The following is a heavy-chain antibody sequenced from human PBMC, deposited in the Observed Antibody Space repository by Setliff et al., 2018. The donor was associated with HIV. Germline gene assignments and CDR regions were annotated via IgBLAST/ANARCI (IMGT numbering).Heavy chain of an antibody. D-gene: IGHD3-10*01. J-gene: IGHJ3*01. Sequence: SETLSLTCAVYGGSFSGYYWTWIRQPPGKGLEWIGEIDHSGSTNYNPSLKSRITISVDTSKNQFSLKLTSVTAADTTVYYCARGRGPMGGDAFDVWGRRTMVTVSS. V-gene: IGHV4-34*01. CDR3: ARGRGPMGGDAFDV. CDR2: IDHSGST. CDR1: GGSFSGYY.